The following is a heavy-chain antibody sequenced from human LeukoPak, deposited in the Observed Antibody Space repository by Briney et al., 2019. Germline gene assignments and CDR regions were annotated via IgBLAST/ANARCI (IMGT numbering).Heavy chain of an antibody. CDR3: ARDSSFDWLSPKYYMDV. V-gene: IGHV4-4*07. D-gene: IGHD3-9*01. Sequence: SETLSLTCPVYGGSFSGYYWSWIRQPPGKGLEWIGRIYTSGSTNYNPSLKSRVTMSVDTSKNQFSLKLSSVTAADTAVYYCARDSSFDWLSPKYYMDVWGKGTTVTISS. J-gene: IGHJ6*03. CDR2: IYTSGST. CDR1: GGSFSGYY.